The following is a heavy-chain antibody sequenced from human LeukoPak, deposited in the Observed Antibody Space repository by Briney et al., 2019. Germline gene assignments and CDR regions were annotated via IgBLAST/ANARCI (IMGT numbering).Heavy chain of an antibody. J-gene: IGHJ4*02. D-gene: IGHD2-15*01. CDR1: GLTFSSDT. CDR3: ARALNFCSGGSCHSHNLDY. Sequence: GGSLRLSCAASGLTFSSDTMNWVRQAPGKGLEWVSSISSSSDYIYYADSVKGRFTISRDNAKNSLFLQMNSLRAEDTAVYYCARALNFCSGGSCHSHNLDYWGQGTLVTVSS. CDR2: ISSSSDYI. V-gene: IGHV3-21*01.